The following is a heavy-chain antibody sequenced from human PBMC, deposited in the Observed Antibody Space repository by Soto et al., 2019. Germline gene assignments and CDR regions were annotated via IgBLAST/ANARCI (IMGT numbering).Heavy chain of an antibody. J-gene: IGHJ6*02. CDR2: INQSGST. D-gene: IGHD6-19*01. CDR1: GGSFSGYY. CDR3: ARGGPRYSSGWYPYYYYGMDV. Sequence: QVQLQQWGAGLLKPSETLSLTCAVYGGSFSGYYWSWIRQPPGKGLEWIGEINQSGSTNYNPSLKSRVTISVDTSKNQFSLKLSSVTAADTAVYYCARGGPRYSSGWYPYYYYGMDVWGQGTTVTVSS. V-gene: IGHV4-34*01.